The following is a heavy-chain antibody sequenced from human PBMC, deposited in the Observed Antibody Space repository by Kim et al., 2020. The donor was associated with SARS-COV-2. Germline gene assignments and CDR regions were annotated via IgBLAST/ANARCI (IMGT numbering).Heavy chain of an antibody. J-gene: IGHJ6*02. V-gene: IGHV1-46*01. Sequence: AQKFQGRVTMTRDTSTSTVYMELSSLRSEDTAVYYCARGLLLWYTYGMDVWGQGTTVTVSS. D-gene: IGHD3-10*01. CDR3: ARGLLLWYTYGMDV.